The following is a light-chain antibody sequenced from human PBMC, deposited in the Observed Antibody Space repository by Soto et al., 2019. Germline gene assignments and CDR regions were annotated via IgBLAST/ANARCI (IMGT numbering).Light chain of an antibody. CDR3: QSYDNSLGGLDV. V-gene: IGLV1-40*01. CDR2: GNT. J-gene: IGLJ1*01. CDR1: STNIGAGYD. Sequence: QSVLTQPPSVSGAPGQTATISCAGTSTNIGAGYDVHWYQHLPGAAPKLVIYGNTNRPSGVPDRFSGSKSGTSASLAISGLQAEDEADYFCQSYDNSLGGLDVFGTGTKLTVL.